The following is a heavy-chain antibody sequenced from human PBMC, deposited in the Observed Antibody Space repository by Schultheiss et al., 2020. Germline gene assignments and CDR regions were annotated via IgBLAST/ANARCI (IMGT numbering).Heavy chain of an antibody. CDR1: GFTVSSNY. CDR2: IYSGGST. D-gene: IGHD2-15*01. V-gene: IGHV3-66*01. J-gene: IGHJ6*02. Sequence: WGSLRLSGAASGFTVSSNYMSWVRQAPGKGLEWVSVIYSGGSTYYADSVKGRFTISRDNSKNTLYLQMNSLRAEDTAVYYCARGEGYCSGGSCYYYGMDVWGQGTTVTVSS. CDR3: ARGEGYCSGGSCYYYGMDV.